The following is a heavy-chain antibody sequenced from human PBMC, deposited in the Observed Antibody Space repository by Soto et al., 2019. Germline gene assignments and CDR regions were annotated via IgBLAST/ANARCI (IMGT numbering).Heavy chain of an antibody. D-gene: IGHD4-4*01. CDR3: AGLVSLLQAIDS. Sequence: GASLKISCQTSGYTFTNYWIGWVRQLPGGGLEWLGLIFPRDFEVRYQPSLGGQVTTSAARSTATAILQWRSLEASDSALYFCAGLVSLLQAIDSWGQGTPVTVSS. CDR2: IFPRDFEV. J-gene: IGHJ5*01. CDR1: GYTFTNYW. V-gene: IGHV5-51*01.